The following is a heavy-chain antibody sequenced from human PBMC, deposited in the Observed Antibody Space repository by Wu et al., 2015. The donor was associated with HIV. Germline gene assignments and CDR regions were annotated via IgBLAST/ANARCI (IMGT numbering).Heavy chain of an antibody. CDR1: GDTFSRYT. Sequence: QVQLVQSGAEVKKPGSSVKVSCKASGDTFSRYTLNWVRQAPGQGLEYMGGFIPVFGTAMYAQKFQGRVTITADESTSTAYMELSSLRSEDTAVYYCARGSGSGAMGYWGQGTLVTVSS. CDR3: ARGSGSGAMGY. D-gene: IGHD3-10*01. CDR2: FIPVFGTA. J-gene: IGHJ4*02. V-gene: IGHV1-69*12.